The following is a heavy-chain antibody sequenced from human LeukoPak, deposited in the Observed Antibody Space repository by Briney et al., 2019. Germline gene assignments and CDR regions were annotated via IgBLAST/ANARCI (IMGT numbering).Heavy chain of an antibody. Sequence: GGTLRLSCAAAGFTFRRYGMSWVRQAPGKGLEWVSAISGSGGSTFYADSVKGRFTISRDNSKNTLYLQMNSLRAEDTAVYYRATPVPHASDPSLYYYYMDVWGKGTTVTISS. J-gene: IGHJ6*03. CDR1: GFTFRRYG. D-gene: IGHD2-2*01. V-gene: IGHV3-23*01. CDR3: ATPVPHASDPSLYYYYMDV. CDR2: ISGSGGST.